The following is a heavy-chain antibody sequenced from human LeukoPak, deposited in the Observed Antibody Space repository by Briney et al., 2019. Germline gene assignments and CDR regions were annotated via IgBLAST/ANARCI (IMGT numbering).Heavy chain of an antibody. D-gene: IGHD3-22*01. CDR1: GFTFSSYA. CDR3: ARDGTDYYDSSGYYEEPLDY. V-gene: IGHV3-23*01. J-gene: IGHJ4*02. Sequence: GGSLRLSCAASGFTFSSYAMSWVRQAPGKGLEWVSAISGSGGSTYYADSVKGRFTISRDNAKNSLYLQMNSLRAEDTAVYYCARDGTDYYDSSGYYEEPLDYWGQGTLVTVSS. CDR2: ISGSGGST.